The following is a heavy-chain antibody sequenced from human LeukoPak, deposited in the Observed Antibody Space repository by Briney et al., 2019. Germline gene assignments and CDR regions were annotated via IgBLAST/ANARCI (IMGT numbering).Heavy chain of an antibody. CDR3: ARDFEYYDSSGYYLDFDF. J-gene: IGHJ4*02. CDR1: GFTFSSYS. V-gene: IGHV3-21*01. CDR2: ISSSSSYI. D-gene: IGHD3-22*01. Sequence: GGSLRLSCAASGFTFSSYSMNWVRQAPGKGLEWVSSISSSSSYIYYAYSVKGGFTVSRDNAKNSLYLQMNSLRAEDTAVYYCARDFEYYDSSGYYLDFDFWGQGTLVTVSS.